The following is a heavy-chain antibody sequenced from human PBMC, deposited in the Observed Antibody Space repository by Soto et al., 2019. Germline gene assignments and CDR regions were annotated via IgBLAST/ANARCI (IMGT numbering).Heavy chain of an antibody. J-gene: IGHJ4*02. CDR1: GFTFSSYG. CDR3: ANQPPEYRESY. D-gene: IGHD2-2*02. V-gene: IGHV3-30*18. CDR2: ISYDGSNK. Sequence: GGSLRLSCAASGFTFSSYGMHWVRQAPGKGLEWVAVISYDGSNKYYADSVKGRFTISRDNSKNTPYLQMNSLRAEDTAVYYCANQPPEYRESYWGQGTLVTVSS.